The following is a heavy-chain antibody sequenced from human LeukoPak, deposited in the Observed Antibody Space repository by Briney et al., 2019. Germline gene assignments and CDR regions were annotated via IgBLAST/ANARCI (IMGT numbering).Heavy chain of an antibody. CDR2: IWNDGSNK. CDR1: GLTLSTYG. V-gene: IGHV3-33*06. Sequence: GGSLRLSCAASGLTLSTYGMYWVRQAPGKGLEWEAVIWNDGSNKHYADSVKGRFTISRDNSKNTLDLQMNSLRAEDTAVYYCAKDLSSSWFEGLDNWGQGTLVTVSS. D-gene: IGHD6-13*01. J-gene: IGHJ4*02. CDR3: AKDLSSSWFEGLDN.